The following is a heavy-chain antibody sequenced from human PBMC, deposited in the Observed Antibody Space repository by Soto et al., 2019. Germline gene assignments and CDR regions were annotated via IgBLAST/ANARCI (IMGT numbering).Heavy chain of an antibody. Sequence: AGGSLRLSCAASGFTFSSHAMSWVRQAPGKGLEWVSAISGSGGSTYYADSVKGRFTISRDNSKNTLYLQMNSLRAEDTAVYYCAKGSQELYNWFDPWGQGTLVTVSS. CDR1: GFTFSSHA. J-gene: IGHJ5*02. CDR2: ISGSGGST. V-gene: IGHV3-23*01. CDR3: AKGSQELYNWFDP. D-gene: IGHD3-10*01.